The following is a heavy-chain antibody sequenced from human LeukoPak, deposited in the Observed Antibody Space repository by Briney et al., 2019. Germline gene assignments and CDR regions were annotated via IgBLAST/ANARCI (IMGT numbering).Heavy chain of an antibody. CDR3: AKDSYGDYPYIDY. CDR2: ISWNSGSI. V-gene: IGHV3-9*01. J-gene: IGHJ4*02. D-gene: IGHD4-17*01. CDR1: GFTFDDYA. Sequence: GRSLRLSCAASGFTFDDYAMHWVRQAPGKGLEWVSGISWNSGSIGYADSVKGRFTISRDNAKNSLYLQMNSLRAEDTALYYCAKDSYGDYPYIDYWGQGTLVTVSS.